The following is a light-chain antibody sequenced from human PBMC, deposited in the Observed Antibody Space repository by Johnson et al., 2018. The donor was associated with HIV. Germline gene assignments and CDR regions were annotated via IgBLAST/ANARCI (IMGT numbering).Light chain of an antibody. CDR1: SSNIGNNY. J-gene: IGLJ1*01. V-gene: IGLV1-51*01. Sequence: QSVLTHPPSVSAAPGQKVTISCSGSSSNIGNNYVSWYQQLPGTAPKLLIYDNNKRPSGIPDRFSGSKSGTSATLGITGLQTGDEADYYCGTWDSSLSAEVFGTGTKVTVL. CDR3: GTWDSSLSAEV. CDR2: DNN.